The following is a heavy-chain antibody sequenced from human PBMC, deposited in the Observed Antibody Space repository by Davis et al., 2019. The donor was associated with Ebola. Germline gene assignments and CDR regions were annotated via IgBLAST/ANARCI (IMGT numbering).Heavy chain of an antibody. CDR2: ISYDGSNK. Sequence: GESLKISCAASGFTFSSYAMHWVRQAPGKGLEWVAVISYDGSNKYYADSVKGRFTISRDNSKNTLYLQMNSLRPEDTAVYYCARDLEVGQWLVLASFDYWGQGTLVTVSS. V-gene: IGHV3-30-3*01. J-gene: IGHJ4*02. CDR1: GFTFSSYA. D-gene: IGHD6-19*01. CDR3: ARDLEVGQWLVLASFDY.